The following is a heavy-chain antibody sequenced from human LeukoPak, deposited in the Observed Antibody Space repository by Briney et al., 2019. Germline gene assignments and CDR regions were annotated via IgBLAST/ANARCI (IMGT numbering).Heavy chain of an antibody. J-gene: IGHJ4*02. CDR2: ISTDGYTT. D-gene: IGHD2-15*01. CDR3: AKQLGYCSDGSCYFPY. V-gene: IGHV3-74*01. Sequence: PGGSLRLSCAASGLAFSAYKMHWVRQAPRKGLVWVSRISTDGYTTYYADSVQGRFTISRDNSKSTLCLQMNSLRAEDTAVYYCAKQLGYCSDGSCYFPYWGQGTLVTVSS. CDR1: GLAFSAYK.